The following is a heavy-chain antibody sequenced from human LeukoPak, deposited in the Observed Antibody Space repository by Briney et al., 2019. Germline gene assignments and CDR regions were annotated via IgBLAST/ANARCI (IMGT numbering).Heavy chain of an antibody. Sequence: SETLSLTCTVSGGSISGYYWSWIRQPAGKGLEWIGRIYSSGSTNYNPSLKSRVTMSVDTSKNQFSLKLSSVTDADTAVYYCARDGSDNWGLFDNWGRGTLVTVSS. D-gene: IGHD1-1*01. CDR1: GGSISGYY. CDR3: ARDGSDNWGLFDN. V-gene: IGHV4-4*07. CDR2: IYSSGST. J-gene: IGHJ4*02.